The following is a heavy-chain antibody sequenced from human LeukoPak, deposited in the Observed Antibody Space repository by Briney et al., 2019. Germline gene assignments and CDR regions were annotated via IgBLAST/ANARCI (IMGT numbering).Heavy chain of an antibody. CDR2: VKSRADGGTT. Sequence: PGGSLRLSCVGSGFTFSYAWMTWFRQAPGKGLEWVGRVKSRADGGTTDYAAPVEGRFTISRDDSKSTLYLQMNSLRTEDSAVYYCTTPVHYSDSRFDFWGPGTLVTVSS. J-gene: IGHJ4*02. V-gene: IGHV3-15*01. CDR1: GFTFSYAW. CDR3: TTPVHYSDSRFDF. D-gene: IGHD3-22*01.